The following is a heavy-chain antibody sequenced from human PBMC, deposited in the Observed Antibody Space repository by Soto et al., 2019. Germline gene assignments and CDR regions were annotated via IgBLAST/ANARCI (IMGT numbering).Heavy chain of an antibody. J-gene: IGHJ4*02. D-gene: IGHD7-27*01. Sequence: QVQLQESGPGLVKPSQTLPLTCTVSGGSISSGGYYWSWIRQHPGKGLEWIGYIYYSGSTYYNPSLKSRVTISVDTSKNQFSLKLSSVTAADTAVYYCARYGDLAYYFDYWGQGTLVTVSS. CDR2: IYYSGST. V-gene: IGHV4-31*03. CDR1: GGSISSGGYY. CDR3: ARYGDLAYYFDY.